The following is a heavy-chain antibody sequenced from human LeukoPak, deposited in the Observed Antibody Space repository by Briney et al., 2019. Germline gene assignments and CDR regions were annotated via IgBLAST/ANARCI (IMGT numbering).Heavy chain of an antibody. J-gene: IGHJ3*02. D-gene: IGHD1-26*01. CDR2: ISAYNGNT. Sequence: ASVKVSCKASGYSFGSYGISWVRQAPGQGLEWMGWISAYNGNTNYAQKFQGRVTMTTDTSTTTVYMELRSLRSDDTAVYYCARDSGSTGQDAFDIWGQGTMVTVSS. V-gene: IGHV1-18*01. CDR1: GYSFGSYG. CDR3: ARDSGSTGQDAFDI.